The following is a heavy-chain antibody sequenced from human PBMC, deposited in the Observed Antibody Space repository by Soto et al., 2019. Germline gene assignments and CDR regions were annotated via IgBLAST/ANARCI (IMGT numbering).Heavy chain of an antibody. CDR3: ARPEGGSRFQH. V-gene: IGHV4-39*01. Sequence: QLQLQESGPGLVNPSETLSLTCTVSGGSISSSSYYWGWIRQPPGKWLEWIGSIYYSGSTYYNPSLKSRVTISVDTSKNQFSLKLSSVTAADTAVYYCARPEGGSRFQHWGQGTLVTVSS. CDR1: GGSISSSSYY. J-gene: IGHJ1*01. CDR2: IYYSGST. D-gene: IGHD2-15*01.